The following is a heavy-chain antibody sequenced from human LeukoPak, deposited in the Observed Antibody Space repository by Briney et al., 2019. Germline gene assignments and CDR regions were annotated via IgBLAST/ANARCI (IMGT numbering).Heavy chain of an antibody. D-gene: IGHD6-19*01. CDR3: ARAGSSGWYIDY. CDR2: IYYSGST. Sequence: KPSETLSLTCSVSGGSISSYYWSWIRQPPGKGLEWIGYIYYSGSTNYNPSLKSRVAISVDTSKNQFSLKPSSVTAADTAVYYCARAGSSGWYIDYWGQGTLVTVSS. CDR1: GGSISSYY. J-gene: IGHJ4*02. V-gene: IGHV4-59*01.